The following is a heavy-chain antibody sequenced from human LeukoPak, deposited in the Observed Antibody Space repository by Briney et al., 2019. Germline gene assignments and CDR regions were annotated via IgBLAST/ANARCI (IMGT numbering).Heavy chain of an antibody. D-gene: IGHD1-26*01. CDR1: GYTFTGYY. Sequence: GASVKVSCKASGYTFTGYYMHWVRQAPGQGLEWMGGINPNSGGTNYAQKFQGRVTMTRDTSISTAYMELSRLRSDDTAVYYCAGLVGATYHYWGQGTLVTVSS. CDR2: INPNSGGT. J-gene: IGHJ4*02. CDR3: AGLVGATYHY. V-gene: IGHV1-2*02.